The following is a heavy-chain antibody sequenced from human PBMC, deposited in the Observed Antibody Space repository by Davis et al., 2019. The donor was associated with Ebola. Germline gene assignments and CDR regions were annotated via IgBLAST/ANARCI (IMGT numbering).Heavy chain of an antibody. CDR1: GGPISSYY. Sequence: PGGSLRLSCTVSGGPISSYYWSWIRQPPGKGLEWIGYIYYSGSTNYNPSLKSRVTISVDTSKNQFSLKLSSVTAADTAVYYFARDSFYCSNTGCFRYFQRWGQGTLVSVSS. D-gene: IGHD2-2*01. V-gene: IGHV4-59*01. CDR2: IYYSGST. J-gene: IGHJ1*01. CDR3: ARDSFYCSNTGCFRYFQR.